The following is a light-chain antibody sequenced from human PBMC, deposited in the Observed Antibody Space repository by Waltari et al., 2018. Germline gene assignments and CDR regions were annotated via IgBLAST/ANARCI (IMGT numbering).Light chain of an antibody. V-gene: IGLV6-57*02. CDR2: GDN. CDR3: QSYDSSNQKI. CDR1: SGSIASNY. Sequence: NFMLTQPHSVSESPGKTVTISCTGSSGSIASNYVHWHQQRPGSAPTPVSHGDNQRPSGVPDRFSGSIDSSSNAASLTISGLKTEDEADYYCQSYDSSNQKIFGGGTKLTVL. J-gene: IGLJ2*01.